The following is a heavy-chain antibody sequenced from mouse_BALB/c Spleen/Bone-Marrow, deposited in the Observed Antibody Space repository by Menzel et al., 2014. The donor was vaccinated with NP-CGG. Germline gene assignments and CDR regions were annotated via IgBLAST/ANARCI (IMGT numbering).Heavy chain of an antibody. V-gene: IGHV14-3*02. CDR2: IDPANGNT. CDR3: ASYYYGHYFDY. D-gene: IGHD1-1*01. Sequence: VQLQQSGAELVKPGASVKLSCTASGFNIKDTYMHWVKQRPEQGLEWIGRIDPANGNTKYDPKFQGKATITADTSSNIAYLQLSSLTSEDTAVYYCASYYYGHYFDYWGQGTTLTVSS. J-gene: IGHJ2*01. CDR1: GFNIKDTY.